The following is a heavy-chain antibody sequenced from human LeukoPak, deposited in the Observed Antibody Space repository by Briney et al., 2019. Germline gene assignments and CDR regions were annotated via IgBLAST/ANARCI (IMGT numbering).Heavy chain of an antibody. V-gene: IGHV4-59*08. J-gene: IGHJ5*02. Sequence: PSETLSLTCTVSVGSIGTHYCSWIRQPPGKGLEWIGYISNSWTTNYNPSLKSRLDMSVDTSKNQFSLKLSSVTAADTAVYYCARHLGLARGSNWLDPWGQGTLVIVSS. CDR2: ISNSWTT. CDR3: ARHLGLARGSNWLDP. D-gene: IGHD3-16*01. CDR1: VGSIGTHY.